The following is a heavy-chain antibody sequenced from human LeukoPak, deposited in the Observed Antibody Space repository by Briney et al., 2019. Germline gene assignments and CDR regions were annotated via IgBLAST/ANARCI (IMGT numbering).Heavy chain of an antibody. V-gene: IGHV1-2*02. CDR2: INPNSGGT. CDR3: SRLGPYSSDWYGYFDY. D-gene: IGHD6-19*01. CDR1: GYTFTGYY. J-gene: IGHJ4*02. Sequence: GASVKVSCKASGYTFTGYYMHWVRQAPGQGLEWMGWINPNSGGTNYAQKFQGRVTMTRDTSTSTVYMELSSLRSEDTAVYYCSRLGPYSSDWYGYFDYWDQGTLVTVSS.